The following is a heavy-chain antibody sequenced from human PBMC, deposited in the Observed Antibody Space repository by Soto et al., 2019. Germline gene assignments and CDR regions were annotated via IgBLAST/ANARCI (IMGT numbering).Heavy chain of an antibody. Sequence: SETLSLTCSVSGASVRSSRFYWGWIRHTPGKGLEWIGSIVSSGAMHPNPSLRSRIDISLDSSQNKLSLDLFSVTAADTSVYYCARQETASGSHYLSPFCHWGQGILVTVSS. CDR2: IVSSGAM. J-gene: IGHJ4*02. D-gene: IGHD2-21*02. CDR3: ARQETASGSHYLSPFCH. V-gene: IGHV4-39*01. CDR1: GASVRSSRFY.